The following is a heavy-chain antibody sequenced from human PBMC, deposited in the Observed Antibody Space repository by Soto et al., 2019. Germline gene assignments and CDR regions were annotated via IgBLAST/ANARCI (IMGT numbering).Heavy chain of an antibody. J-gene: IGHJ4*02. CDR3: ARREIQGPIDY. CDR1: GYSISSSNW. CDR2: IYYSGTT. Sequence: SETLSLTCAVSGYSISSSNWWGWIRQPTGKGLEWIGYIYYSGTTYHNPSLKSRVTMSVDTSKNQFSLKLTSVTAVDTAVYYCARREIQGPIDYWGQGTLVTVS. V-gene: IGHV4-28*01. D-gene: IGHD1-26*01.